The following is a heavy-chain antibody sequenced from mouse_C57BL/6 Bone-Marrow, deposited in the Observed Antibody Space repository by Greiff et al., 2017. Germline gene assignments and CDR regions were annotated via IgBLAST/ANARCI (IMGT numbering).Heavy chain of an antibody. CDR3: ARPTTGWYFDV. CDR1: GYTFTSYW. Sequence: QVQLKQPGAELVRPGSSVKLSCKASGYTFTSYWMHWVKQRPIQGLEWIGKIDPSDSETHYNQKFKDKATLTVDKSSSTAYMQLSSLTSEDSAVYYCARPTTGWYFDVWGTGTTVTVSS. D-gene: IGHD2-12*01. V-gene: IGHV1-52*01. CDR2: IDPSDSET. J-gene: IGHJ1*03.